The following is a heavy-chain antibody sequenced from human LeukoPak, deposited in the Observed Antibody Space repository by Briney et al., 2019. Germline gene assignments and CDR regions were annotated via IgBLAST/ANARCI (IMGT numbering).Heavy chain of an antibody. J-gene: IGHJ6*03. CDR2: IYYSGST. V-gene: IGHV4-39*07. CDR3: ARSSGSYSSYYYYMDV. Sequence: SETLSLTCTVSGGSISSSRYYWGWIRQPPGKGLEWIGSIYYSGSTNYNPSLKSRVTISVDTSKNQFSLKLSSVTAADTAVYYCARSSGSYSSYYYYMDVWGKGTTVTISS. D-gene: IGHD3-10*01. CDR1: GGSISSSRYY.